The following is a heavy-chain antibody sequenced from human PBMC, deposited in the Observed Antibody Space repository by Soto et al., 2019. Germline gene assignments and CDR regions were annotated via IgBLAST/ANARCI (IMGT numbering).Heavy chain of an antibody. Sequence: GGSLRLSCEASEFTFSSYAMSWVRQAPGKGLEWVSTISASGSSTYYTESVKGRFTISRDNSKNTLDLQMNSLRAEDTAVYFCAKRGYSFGSLDHWGQGTLVTFSS. CDR2: ISASGSST. CDR1: EFTFSSYA. V-gene: IGHV3-23*01. D-gene: IGHD5-18*01. CDR3: AKRGYSFGSLDH. J-gene: IGHJ4*02.